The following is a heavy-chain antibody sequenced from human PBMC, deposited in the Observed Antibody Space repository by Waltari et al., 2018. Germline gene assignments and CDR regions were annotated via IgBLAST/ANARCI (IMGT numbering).Heavy chain of an antibody. CDR2: IDPSDSYT. Sequence: EVQLVQSGAEVKKSGESLRISCKGSGYSFTNYWIIWVRQMPGKGLEWMGRIDPSDSYTSYSPYFEGHVTISADKSISTAYLQWSSLKASDTAMYYCATYSGFTNWFDPWGQGTLVTVSP. CDR3: ATYSGFTNWFDP. D-gene: IGHD5-12*01. CDR1: GYSFTNYW. J-gene: IGHJ5*02. V-gene: IGHV5-10-1*01.